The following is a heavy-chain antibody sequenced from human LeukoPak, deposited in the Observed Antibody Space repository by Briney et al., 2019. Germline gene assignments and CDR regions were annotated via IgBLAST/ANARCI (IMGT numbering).Heavy chain of an antibody. Sequence: ASVKASCKASGYTFSDYYLHWVRQAPGQGLEWVGWINPNSGGTNFAQKFRGRVTMTRDTSITTAYMELTRLKSDDTAVYYCARGGVRTAASSLGYWGQGTLVTVSS. V-gene: IGHV1-2*02. D-gene: IGHD6-13*01. CDR1: GYTFSDYY. J-gene: IGHJ4*01. CDR2: INPNSGGT. CDR3: ARGGVRTAASSLGY.